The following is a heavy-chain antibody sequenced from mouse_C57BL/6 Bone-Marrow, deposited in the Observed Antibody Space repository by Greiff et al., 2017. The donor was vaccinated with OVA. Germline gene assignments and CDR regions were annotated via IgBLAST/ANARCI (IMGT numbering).Heavy chain of an antibody. V-gene: IGHV2-2*01. CDR3: ARRGWLLYYAMDY. Sequence: VQVVESGPGLVQPSQSLSITCTVSGFSLTSYGVHWVRQSPGKGLEWLGVIWSGGSTDYNAAFISRLSISKDNSKSQVFFKMNSLQADDTAIYYCARRGWLLYYAMDYWGQGTSVTVSS. J-gene: IGHJ4*01. CDR1: GFSLTSYG. CDR2: IWSGGST. D-gene: IGHD2-3*01.